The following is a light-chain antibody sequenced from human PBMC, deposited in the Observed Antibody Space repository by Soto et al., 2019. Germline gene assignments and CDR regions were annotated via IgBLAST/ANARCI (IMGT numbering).Light chain of an antibody. CDR1: SSDVGGYNY. CDR2: EVS. CDR3: CSSGGSPTYV. V-gene: IGLV2-8*01. Sequence: QSALTQPPSASGSPGQSVTISCTGTSSDVGGYNYVSWYQQHPGKAPKLMIYEVSKRPSGVPDRFSGSESGNTASLTISGLKVEDEADYYCCSSGGSPTYVFGTGTKLTVL. J-gene: IGLJ1*01.